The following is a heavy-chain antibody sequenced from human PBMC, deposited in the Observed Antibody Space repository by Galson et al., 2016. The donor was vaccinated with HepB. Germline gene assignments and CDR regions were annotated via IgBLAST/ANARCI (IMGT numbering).Heavy chain of an antibody. CDR2: IRSDGST. Sequence: ETLSLTCSVSGDSITSSGYYWGWIRQPPGKGLEWIGSIRSDGSTYYSPSLKSRVTISVDTSKNQFSLRLTSVTAADTTVYYCARPVGRGAYAYWGQGTLVTVSS. CDR3: ARPVGRGAYAY. J-gene: IGHJ4*02. CDR1: GDSITSSGYY. D-gene: IGHD1-26*01. V-gene: IGHV4-39*01.